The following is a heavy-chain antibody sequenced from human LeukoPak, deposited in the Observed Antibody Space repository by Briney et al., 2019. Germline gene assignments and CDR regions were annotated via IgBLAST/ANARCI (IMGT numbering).Heavy chain of an antibody. CDR2: INHSGST. D-gene: IGHD3-3*01. V-gene: IGHV4-34*01. CDR1: GVSFSGHY. J-gene: IGHJ6*02. CDR3: ARGGLRFLEWLPRYYYGMDV. Sequence: PSETLSLTCAVYGVSFSGHYWSWIRQPPGKGLEWIGEINHSGSTNYNPSLKSRVTISVDTSKNQFSLKLSSVTAADTAVYYCARGGLRFLEWLPRYYYGMDVWGQGTTVTVSS.